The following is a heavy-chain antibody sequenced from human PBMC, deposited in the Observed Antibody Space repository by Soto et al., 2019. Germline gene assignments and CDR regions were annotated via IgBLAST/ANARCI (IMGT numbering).Heavy chain of an antibody. D-gene: IGHD4-17*01. Sequence: QVQLVESGGGVVQPGRSLRLSCAASGFTFSSYAMHWVRQAPGKGLEWGAVISYDGSNKYHADSVKGRFTISRDNSKNTLYLQLNSLRAEDTAVYYCAREFGITVTPSFDYWGQGTLVTVSS. CDR2: ISYDGSNK. J-gene: IGHJ4*02. V-gene: IGHV3-30-3*01. CDR1: GFTFSSYA. CDR3: AREFGITVTPSFDY.